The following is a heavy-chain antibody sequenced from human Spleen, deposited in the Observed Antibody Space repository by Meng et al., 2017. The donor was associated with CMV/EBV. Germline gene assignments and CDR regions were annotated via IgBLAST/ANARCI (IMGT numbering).Heavy chain of an antibody. CDR3: ARSGGRIKQDCFDP. J-gene: IGHJ5*02. V-gene: IGHV4-61*08. Sequence: SGESVRSGDYYWTWIRQTPGKGLEWIGYIYYGGSSDYNPSLKSRVTLSVDTSKNQFSLKLSSVTAADTAVYYCARSGGRIKQDCFDPWGQGTLVTVSS. CDR1: GESVRSGDYY. CDR2: IYYGGSS. D-gene: IGHD1/OR15-1a*01.